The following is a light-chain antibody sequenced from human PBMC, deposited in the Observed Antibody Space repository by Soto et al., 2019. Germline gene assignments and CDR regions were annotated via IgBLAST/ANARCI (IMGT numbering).Light chain of an antibody. CDR3: AAWDDSLNGWV. V-gene: IGLV1-44*01. Sequence: QLVLTQPPSASGTPGQRVTISCSGSSSNIGSTTVSWYQQLPGTAPELLIYTNNQRPSGVPDRFSGSKSDTSASLAISGLQSEDEADYYCAAWDDSLNGWVFGGGTKLTVL. CDR1: SSNIGSTT. J-gene: IGLJ3*02. CDR2: TNN.